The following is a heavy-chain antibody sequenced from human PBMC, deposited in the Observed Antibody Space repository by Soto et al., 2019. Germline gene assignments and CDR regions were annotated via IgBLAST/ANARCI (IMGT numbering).Heavy chain of an antibody. CDR2: ISHSGVTT. CDR1: GFTFSNYA. CDR3: ANAVTYSSCWDDY. V-gene: IGHV3-23*01. J-gene: IGHJ4*02. Sequence: EVQLLESGGALVQPGGSLRLSCAASGFTFSNYAMIGVRQAPGKGLEWVSAISHSGVTTYYAASVNGRCTISRDNYKNTRYLHMNSLRDEYAAGYDCANAVTYSSCWDDYWGQGTLVTVSS. D-gene: IGHD6-19*01.